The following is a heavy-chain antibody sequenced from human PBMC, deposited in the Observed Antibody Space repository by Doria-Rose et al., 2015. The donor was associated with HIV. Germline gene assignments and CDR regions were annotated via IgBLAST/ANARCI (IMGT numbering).Heavy chain of an antibody. V-gene: IGHV4-39*01. CDR1: GGSVASGTPY. CDR2: IYYSGIT. CDR3: AKQAVNWFDP. Sequence: QVQLQESGPGLVKPSETLSLTCTVSGGSVASGTPYWDWIRQTPGKGLEWIGTIYYSGITYYNSSLRGRVTISLHTSKIQYSLKLISVTAADAGVYYCAKQAVNWFDPWGQGTLVTVSS. J-gene: IGHJ5*02.